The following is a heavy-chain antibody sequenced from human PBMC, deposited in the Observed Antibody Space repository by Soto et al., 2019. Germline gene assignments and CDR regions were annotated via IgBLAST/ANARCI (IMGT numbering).Heavy chain of an antibody. CDR2: IIPIFGTA. CDR1: GGTFSSYA. D-gene: IGHD6-19*01. V-gene: IGHV1-69*01. Sequence: QVQLVQSGAEVKKPGSSVKVSCKASGGTFSSYAISWVRQAPGQGLEWMGGIIPIFGTANYAQKFQGRVTITADESTITAYMELSSLRSEDTAVYYCARVESSGWYGGYYYYGMDVWGQGTTVTVSS. CDR3: ARVESSGWYGGYYYYGMDV. J-gene: IGHJ6*02.